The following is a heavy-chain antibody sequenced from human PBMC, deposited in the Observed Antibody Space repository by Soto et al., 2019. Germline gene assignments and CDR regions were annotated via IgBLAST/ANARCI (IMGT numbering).Heavy chain of an antibody. CDR3: AADGLPLWFGESGLGTYYYYGMDV. Sequence: GASVKVSCKASGFTFTSSAVQWVRQARGQRLEWIGWIVVGSGNTNYAQKFQERVTITRDMSTSTAYMELSSLRSEDTAVYYCAADGLPLWFGESGLGTYYYYGMDVWGQGTTVTVSS. CDR1: GFTFTSSA. CDR2: IVVGSGNT. D-gene: IGHD3-10*01. V-gene: IGHV1-58*01. J-gene: IGHJ6*02.